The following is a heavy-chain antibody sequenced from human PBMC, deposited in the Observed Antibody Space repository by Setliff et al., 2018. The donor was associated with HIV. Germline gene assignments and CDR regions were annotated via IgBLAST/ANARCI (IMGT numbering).Heavy chain of an antibody. Sequence: GSLRLSCAASGFTFDDFGMSWVRQGPGKGLEWVSSINWNGGSTGYADSVKGRFTISRDNAKNSLYLQVNSLRAEDTALYYCARDIPFGDLLMLQAYMDVWGKGTTVTVSS. J-gene: IGHJ6*04. V-gene: IGHV3-20*04. CDR3: ARDIPFGDLLMLQAYMDV. D-gene: IGHD3-10*01. CDR2: INWNGGST. CDR1: GFTFDDFG.